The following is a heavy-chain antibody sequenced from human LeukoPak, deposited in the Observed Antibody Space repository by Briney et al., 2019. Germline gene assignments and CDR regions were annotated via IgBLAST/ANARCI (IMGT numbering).Heavy chain of an antibody. V-gene: IGHV3-7*01. CDR2: IKQDGSEK. CDR3: AREALSSSWYGDVFDY. CDR1: GFTFSSYW. Sequence: GGSLRLSCAASGFTFSSYWMSWVRQAPGKGLEWVANIKQDGSEKYYVDSVKGRFTISRDNAKNSLYLQMNSLRAEDTAVYYCAREALSSSWYGDVFDYWGQGTLVTVSS. J-gene: IGHJ4*02. D-gene: IGHD6-13*01.